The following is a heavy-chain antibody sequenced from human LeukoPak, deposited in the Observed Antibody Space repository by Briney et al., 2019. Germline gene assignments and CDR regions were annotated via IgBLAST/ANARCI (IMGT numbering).Heavy chain of an antibody. D-gene: IGHD2-15*01. J-gene: IGHJ4*02. Sequence: SETLSLTCTVSGASVSSYYWSWIRQPPGKGLEWIGYIYNEGSTNYNPSLKSRVTISVDTSKNQFSLKLSSVTAADTAVYYCARGGGYYAFWGQGTLVTVSS. V-gene: IGHV4-59*02. CDR3: ARGGGYYAF. CDR1: GASVSSYY. CDR2: IYNEGST.